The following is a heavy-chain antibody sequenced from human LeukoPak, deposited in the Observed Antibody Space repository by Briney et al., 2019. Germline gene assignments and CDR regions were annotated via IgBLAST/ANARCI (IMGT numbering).Heavy chain of an antibody. CDR3: ASRIAVAGTFGEFDQFDY. D-gene: IGHD6-19*01. V-gene: IGHV3-23*01. CDR2: ISGSGGST. CDR1: GFTFRDYA. Sequence: GGSLRLSCTASGFTFRDYAMSWVRQAPGKGLEWVSAISGSGGSTYYADSVKGRFTISRDNSKNTLYLQMNSLRAEDTAVYYCASRIAVAGTFGEFDQFDYWGQGTLVTVSS. J-gene: IGHJ4*02.